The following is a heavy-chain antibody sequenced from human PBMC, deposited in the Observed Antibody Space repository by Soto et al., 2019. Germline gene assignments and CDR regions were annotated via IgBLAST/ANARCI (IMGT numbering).Heavy chain of an antibody. CDR1: GYTFTGYY. J-gene: IGHJ5*02. CDR2: INPNSGGT. D-gene: IGHD6-6*01. Sequence: ASVKVSCKASGYTFTGYYMHWVRQAPGQGLEWMGWINPNSGGTNYAQKFQGRVTMTRDTSISTAYMELSRLRSDDTAVYYCARDRFRVWYSSSGLFDPWGQGTLVTVSS. V-gene: IGHV1-2*02. CDR3: ARDRFRVWYSSSGLFDP.